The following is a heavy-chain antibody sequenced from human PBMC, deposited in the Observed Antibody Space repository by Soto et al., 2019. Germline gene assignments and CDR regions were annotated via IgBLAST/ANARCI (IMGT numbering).Heavy chain of an antibody. Sequence: VKVSCKASGYTFTSYYMHWVRQAPGQGLEWMGIINPSGGSTSYAQKFQGRVTMTRDASTSTVYMELSSLRSEDTAVYYCARESRYDFWSGYYSGRDRNWFDPWGQGTLVTVSS. V-gene: IGHV1-46*01. J-gene: IGHJ5*02. CDR3: ARESRYDFWSGYYSGRDRNWFDP. CDR1: GYTFTSYY. D-gene: IGHD3-3*01. CDR2: INPSGGST.